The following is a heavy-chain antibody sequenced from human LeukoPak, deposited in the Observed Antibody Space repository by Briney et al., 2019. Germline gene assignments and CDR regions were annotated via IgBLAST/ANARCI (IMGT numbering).Heavy chain of an antibody. D-gene: IGHD4-17*01. V-gene: IGHV4-38-2*01. CDR2: IYYSGST. J-gene: IGHJ6*02. CDR3: ASYGDGTPHYYYGMDV. Sequence: PGGSLRLSCAASGFTFSDYYMSWIRQPPGKGLEWIGSIYYSGSTYYNPSLKSRVTISVDTSKNQFSLKLSSVTAADTAAYYCASYGDGTPHYYYGMDVWGQGTTVTVSS. CDR1: GFTFSDYY.